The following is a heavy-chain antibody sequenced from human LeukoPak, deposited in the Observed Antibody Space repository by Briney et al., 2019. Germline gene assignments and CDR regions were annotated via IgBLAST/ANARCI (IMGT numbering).Heavy chain of an antibody. Sequence: SETLSLTCAVYGGSFSGYYWSWIRQPPGRGLEWIGEINHSGSTNYNPSLKSRVTISVDTSKNQFSLKLRSVTAADTAVYYCAREDYDSLLWGPGTLVTVSS. CDR1: GGSFSGYY. J-gene: IGHJ4*02. CDR2: INHSGST. CDR3: AREDYDSLL. D-gene: IGHD3-22*01. V-gene: IGHV4-34*01.